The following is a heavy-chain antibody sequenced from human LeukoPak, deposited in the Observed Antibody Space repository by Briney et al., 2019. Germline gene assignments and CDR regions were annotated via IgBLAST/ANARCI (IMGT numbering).Heavy chain of an antibody. D-gene: IGHD3-10*01. CDR3: ARAVGGDGSGSL. Sequence: SETLSLTCTVSGGSISSYYWSWVRQPPGKGLEWIGYIYYRVTSDYNPSLKSRVTMSVDMSTRQISLKLSSVTAADTAVYYCARAVGGDGSGSLWGPGTLVTVSS. V-gene: IGHV4-59*01. J-gene: IGHJ4*02. CDR2: IYYRVTS. CDR1: GGSISSYY.